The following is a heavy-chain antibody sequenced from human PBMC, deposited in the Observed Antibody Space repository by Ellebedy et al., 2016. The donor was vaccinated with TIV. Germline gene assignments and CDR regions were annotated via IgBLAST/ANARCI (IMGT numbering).Heavy chain of an antibody. V-gene: IGHV1-46*01. J-gene: IGHJ4*02. CDR2: IKPSGGST. CDR1: GYTFTSYH. D-gene: IGHD6-13*01. Sequence: AASVKVSCKASGYTFTSYHMQWVRQAPGQGLEWMGIIKPSGGSTDYEQKFQGRVTMTRDTSTSTVYMVLSSLRSEDTAVYYCARDQAEGRSSDYWGQGTLVTVSS. CDR3: ARDQAEGRSSDY.